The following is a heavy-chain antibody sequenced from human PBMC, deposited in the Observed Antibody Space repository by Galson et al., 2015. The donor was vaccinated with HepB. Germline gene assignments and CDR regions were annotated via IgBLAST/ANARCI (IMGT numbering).Heavy chain of an antibody. CDR1: AFTFTSSA. CDR2: IVVGSGNT. V-gene: IGHV1-58*01. Sequence: SVKVSCKASAFTFTSSAVQWVRQARGQRLEWIGWIVVGSGNTNYAQKFRERVTISRDMSAGTAYMELSRLRSEDTAVYYCAAAPRYTNNWYGRYYFDYWGQGTLVTVSS. D-gene: IGHD6-13*01. CDR3: AAAPRYTNNWYGRYYFDY. J-gene: IGHJ4*02.